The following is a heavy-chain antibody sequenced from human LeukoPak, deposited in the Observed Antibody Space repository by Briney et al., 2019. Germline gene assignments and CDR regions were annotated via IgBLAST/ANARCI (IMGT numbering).Heavy chain of an antibody. CDR3: AKDDPVGYYDFWSGRTPHYMDV. J-gene: IGHJ6*03. V-gene: IGHV3-30*02. D-gene: IGHD3-3*01. Sequence: GGSLRLSCAASGFTFSSYGMHWVRQAPGKGLEWVAFIRYDGSNKYYEDSVKGRFTISRDNSKNTLYLQMNSLRAEDTAVYYCAKDDPVGYYDFWSGRTPHYMDVWGKGTTVTVSS. CDR1: GFTFSSYG. CDR2: IRYDGSNK.